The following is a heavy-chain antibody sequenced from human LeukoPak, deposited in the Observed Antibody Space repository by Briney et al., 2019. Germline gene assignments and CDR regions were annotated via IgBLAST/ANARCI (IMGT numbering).Heavy chain of an antibody. D-gene: IGHD3-22*01. CDR1: GFTFTNYW. J-gene: IGHJ4*02. Sequence: GGSLRLSCAASGFTFTNYWMSWVRQAPGRGLEWVSSISGDSSDIYYADSVMGRSTISGDDAKNSVYLQINSLRAEDTAIYYCARRGYSDSSGYDYWGQGTLVTVSS. V-gene: IGHV3-21*01. CDR2: ISGDSSDI. CDR3: ARRGYSDSSGYDY.